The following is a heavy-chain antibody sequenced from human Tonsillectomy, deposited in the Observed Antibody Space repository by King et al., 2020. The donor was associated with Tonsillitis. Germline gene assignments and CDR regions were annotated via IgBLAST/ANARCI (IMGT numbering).Heavy chain of an antibody. CDR3: ARARVLTCNLFDY. V-gene: IGHV3-9*01. CDR2: ISWNGGIT. Sequence: VQLVESGGGLVQPGRSLRLSCDASGFTFNDYAMHWVRQAPGKGLDWVASISWNGGITGYADSVKGRFTISRDNAKNSLHLQMNSLRPEDTAFYYCARARVLTCNLFDYWGQGTLVTVSS. CDR1: GFTFNDYA. J-gene: IGHJ4*02. D-gene: IGHD2/OR15-2a*01.